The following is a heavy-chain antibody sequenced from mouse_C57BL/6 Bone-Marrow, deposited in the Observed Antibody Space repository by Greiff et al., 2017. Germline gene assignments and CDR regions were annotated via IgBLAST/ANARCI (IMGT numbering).Heavy chain of an antibody. CDR2: IDPSDSYT. CDR1: GYTFTSYW. V-gene: IGHV1-69*01. D-gene: IGHD2-5*01. Sequence: QVQLQQPGAELVMPGASVKLSCKASGYTFTSYWMHWVKQRPGQGLEWIGEIDPSDSYTNYNQKFKGKSTLTVDKSSSAACMRLSSLSSEDSAVYCCARSGYSNHLDYWGQGTTVTVAS. J-gene: IGHJ4*01. CDR3: ARSGYSNHLDY.